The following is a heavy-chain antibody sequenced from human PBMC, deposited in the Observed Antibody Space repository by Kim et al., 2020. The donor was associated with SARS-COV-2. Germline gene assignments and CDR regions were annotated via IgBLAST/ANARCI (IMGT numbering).Heavy chain of an antibody. CDR2: MFSGGDT. Sequence: GGSLRLSCAPSGFTVSNNYLSWVRQAPGKGLEWVSIMFSGGDTYHDDSVKGGFTIPRDDPRNTAYLQLNSLRVAERAGYYFAGGGVGFESWGHGTMGT. D-gene: IGHD3-9*01. J-gene: IGHJ5*01. CDR3: AGGGVGFES. V-gene: IGHV3-53*01. CDR1: GFTVSNNY.